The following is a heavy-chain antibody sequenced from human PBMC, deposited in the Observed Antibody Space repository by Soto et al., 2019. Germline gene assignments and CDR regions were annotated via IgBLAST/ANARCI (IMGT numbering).Heavy chain of an antibody. Sequence: PGGSLRLSCAASGFTFSSYAMSWVRQAPGKGLEWVSAISGSGGSTYYADSVKGRFTISRDNSKNTLYLQMNSLRAEDTAVYYCGGVGGYYYYMDVWGKGTTVTVSS. D-gene: IGHD3-16*01. V-gene: IGHV3-23*01. J-gene: IGHJ6*03. CDR1: GFTFSSYA. CDR2: ISGSGGST. CDR3: GGVGGYYYYMDV.